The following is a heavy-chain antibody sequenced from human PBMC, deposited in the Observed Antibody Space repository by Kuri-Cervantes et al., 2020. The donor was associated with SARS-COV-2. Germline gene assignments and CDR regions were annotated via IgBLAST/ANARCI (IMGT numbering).Heavy chain of an antibody. CDR1: GFTFSSYW. CDR2: IKQDGSEK. Sequence: GGSLRLSCAASGFTFSSYWMSWVRQAPGKGLEWVANIKQDGSEKYYVDSVKGRFTISRDNAKNSLYLQMSSLRAEDTAVYYCARVSSSSSPAFDIWGQGTMVTVSS. J-gene: IGHJ3*02. V-gene: IGHV3-7*01. D-gene: IGHD6-6*01. CDR3: ARVSSSSSPAFDI.